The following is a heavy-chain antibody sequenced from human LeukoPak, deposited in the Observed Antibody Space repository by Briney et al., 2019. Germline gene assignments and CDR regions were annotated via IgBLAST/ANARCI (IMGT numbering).Heavy chain of an antibody. CDR2: INHSGST. CDR1: GGSFSGYY. V-gene: IGHV4-34*01. D-gene: IGHD6-6*01. CDR3: ARDEQLVHSGGFDY. Sequence: PSETLSLTCAVYGGSFSGYYWSWIRQPPGKGLEWIGEINHSGSTNYNPSLKSRVTISVDTSKNQFSLKLSSVTAADTAVYYCARDEQLVHSGGFDYWGQGTLVTVSS. J-gene: IGHJ4*02.